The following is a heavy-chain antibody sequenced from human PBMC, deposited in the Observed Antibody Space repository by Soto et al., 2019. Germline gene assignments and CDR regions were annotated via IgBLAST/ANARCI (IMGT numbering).Heavy chain of an antibody. CDR3: AKATTIFGVVSPFDY. CDR1: GFTFSSYA. CDR2: ISGSGGST. D-gene: IGHD3-3*01. V-gene: IGHV3-23*01. J-gene: IGHJ4*02. Sequence: PVGSLRLSCAASGFTFSSYAMSWVRQAPGKGLEWVSAISGSGGSTYYADSVKGRFTISRDNSKNTLYLQMNSLRAEDTAVYYCAKATTIFGVVSPFDYWGQGTLVTVSS.